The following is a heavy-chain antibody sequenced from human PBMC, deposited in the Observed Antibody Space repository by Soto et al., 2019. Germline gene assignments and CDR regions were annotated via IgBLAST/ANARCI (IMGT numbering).Heavy chain of an antibody. CDR1: GGSVSSGSYY. CDR2: IYYSGST. Sequence: QVQLQESGPGLVKPSETLSLTSTVSGGSVSSGSYYWSWIRQPPGKGLEWIGYIYYSGSTKYNPSLKCRVTISVDTSKNQFSLKLSSVTAADTAVYYCAMSYGESGLYYYAMDVWGQGTTVTVSS. J-gene: IGHJ6*02. D-gene: IGHD4-17*01. CDR3: AMSYGESGLYYYAMDV. V-gene: IGHV4-61*01.